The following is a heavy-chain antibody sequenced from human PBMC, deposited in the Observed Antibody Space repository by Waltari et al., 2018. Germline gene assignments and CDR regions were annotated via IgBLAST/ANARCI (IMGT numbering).Heavy chain of an antibody. J-gene: IGHJ4*02. V-gene: IGHV1-24*01. Sequence: QVHLVQSGAEVRRPGASVKVSCKVSGYTLTELSIHWVRQAPGKGLEWMGGFDPEDGEIIYAHKFQGRVTMTEDTSTDTVYMEVSSLRSEETAVYYCASNQVDYSNYFYFDYWGQGTLVTVSS. D-gene: IGHD4-4*01. CDR1: GYTLTELS. CDR2: FDPEDGEI. CDR3: ASNQVDYSNYFYFDY.